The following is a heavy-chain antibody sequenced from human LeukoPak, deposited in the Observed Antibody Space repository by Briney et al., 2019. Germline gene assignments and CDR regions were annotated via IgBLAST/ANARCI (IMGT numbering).Heavy chain of an antibody. J-gene: IGHJ6*03. CDR2: ISPYNGNT. Sequence: GASVKVSCKASGYTFTSYGISWVRQAPGQGLEWMGWISPYNGNTNYAQKLQGRVTTTTDTSTSTAYMELRSLRSDDTAVYYCARVWRERGYSYGYYYYMDVWGKGTTVTVSS. CDR1: GYTFTSYG. D-gene: IGHD5-18*01. CDR3: ARVWRERGYSYGYYYYMDV. V-gene: IGHV1-18*01.